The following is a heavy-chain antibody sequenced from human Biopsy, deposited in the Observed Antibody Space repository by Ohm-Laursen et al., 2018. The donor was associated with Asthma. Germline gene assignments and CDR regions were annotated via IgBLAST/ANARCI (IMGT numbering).Heavy chain of an antibody. D-gene: IGHD5-12*01. CDR2: VIPLLDTA. Sequence: SSVKVSCKTSGDTFSTSAFSWVRQAPGQGLERMGGVIPLLDTADYAQKFQGRVTITADESTSTCYMELRSLTSEDTAVYFCARGYIGYDRIQYYYNGMDVGGQGTTVTVS. CDR3: ARGYIGYDRIQYYYNGMDV. J-gene: IGHJ6*02. CDR1: GDTFSTSA. V-gene: IGHV1-69*01.